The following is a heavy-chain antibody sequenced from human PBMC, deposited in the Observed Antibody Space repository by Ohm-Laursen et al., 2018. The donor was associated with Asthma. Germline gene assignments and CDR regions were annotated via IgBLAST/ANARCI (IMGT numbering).Heavy chain of an antibody. V-gene: IGHV1-8*01. CDR3: ASLNYYDSSGYYYDESYYYGMDV. CDR1: GYTFTSYD. D-gene: IGHD3-22*01. Sequence: ESSVKVSCKASGYTFTSYDINWVRQATGQGLEWMGWMNPNSGNTGYAQKFQGRVTMTRNTSISTAYMELSSLRSEDTAVYYCASLNYYDSSGYYYDESYYYGMDVWGQGTTVTVSS. CDR2: MNPNSGNT. J-gene: IGHJ6*02.